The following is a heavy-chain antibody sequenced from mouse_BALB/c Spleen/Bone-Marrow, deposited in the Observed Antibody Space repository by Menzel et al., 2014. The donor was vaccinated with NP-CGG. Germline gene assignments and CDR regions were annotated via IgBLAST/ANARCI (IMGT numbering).Heavy chain of an antibody. CDR3: ARNGNYGYSDY. J-gene: IGHJ2*01. D-gene: IGHD1-1*02. V-gene: IGHV4-1*02. CDR2: INPDSSTI. CDR1: GFDFSRYW. Sequence: DVMLVESGGGLVQPGGSLKLSCAASGFDFSRYWMSWVRQAPGKGLEWIGEINPDSSTINYTPSLKDKFIISRDNAKNTLYLQMSKVRSEDTAFYYCARNGNYGYSDYWGQGTTLTVSS.